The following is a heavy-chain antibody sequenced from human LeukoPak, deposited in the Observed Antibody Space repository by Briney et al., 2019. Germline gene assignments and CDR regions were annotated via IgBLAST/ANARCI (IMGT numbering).Heavy chain of an antibody. J-gene: IGHJ4*02. CDR3: AKDREPDGRWNFDF. V-gene: IGHV3-30*02. D-gene: IGHD1-1*01. CDR1: GFTFSSYG. CDR2: IRYDGSNK. Sequence: GGSLRLSCAASGFTFSSYGMHWVRQAPGKGLEWVAFIRYDGSNKYYADSVRGRFTISRDNSKNTLYLQMNSLRADDTAIYYCAKDREPDGRWNFDFWGQGTLVTVSS.